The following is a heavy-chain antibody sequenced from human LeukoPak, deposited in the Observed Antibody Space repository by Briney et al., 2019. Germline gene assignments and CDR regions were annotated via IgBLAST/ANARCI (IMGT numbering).Heavy chain of an antibody. J-gene: IGHJ3*02. Sequence: GGSLRLSCAASGFTFSTYAMTWVRQAPGKGLEWVSAISGSGSSTYYADSVKGRFTISRDNSWNTLYLQMNSLRAEDTAVYYCAKDQVISGSEASDIWGQGTMVTVSS. D-gene: IGHD2-21*01. CDR1: GFTFSTYA. V-gene: IGHV3-23*01. CDR3: AKDQVISGSEASDI. CDR2: ISGSGSST.